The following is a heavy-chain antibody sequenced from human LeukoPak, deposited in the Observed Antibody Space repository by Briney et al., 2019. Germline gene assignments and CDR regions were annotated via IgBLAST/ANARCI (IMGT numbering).Heavy chain of an antibody. V-gene: IGHV1-69*13. Sequence: SVKVSCKASGGIFNSKALSWVRQAPGQGLEWMGGIIPMFRTANYGRKFQGRVTITADDSTSTGYMELSSLRSEDTAVFYCAYLSASNTGAFDVWGQGTVVTVSS. CDR2: IIPMFRTA. J-gene: IGHJ3*01. CDR1: GGIFNSKA. CDR3: AYLSASNTGAFDV. D-gene: IGHD2-8*02.